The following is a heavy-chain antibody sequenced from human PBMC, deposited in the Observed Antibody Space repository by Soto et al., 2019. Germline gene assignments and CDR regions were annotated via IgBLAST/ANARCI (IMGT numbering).Heavy chain of an antibody. CDR3: VKDSYADFHRVLSTAEYFFDY. CDR2: ITWNSGKI. CDR1: GFTFDDYA. D-gene: IGHD2-15*01. V-gene: IGHV3-9*01. Sequence: GGPLRLSCTASGFTFDDYAMHWVRQGPGRGLEWVSGITWNSGKIAYADSVKGRFTIARDDDNNSLYLQMNSLRPEDTALYYCVKDSYADFHRVLSTAEYFFDYWGHGTLVTVSS. J-gene: IGHJ4*01.